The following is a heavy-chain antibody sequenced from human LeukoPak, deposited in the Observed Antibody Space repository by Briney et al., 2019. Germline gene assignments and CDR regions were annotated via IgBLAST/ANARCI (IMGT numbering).Heavy chain of an antibody. CDR2: MNEYSTTI. V-gene: IGHV3-74*01. D-gene: IGHD1-14*01. J-gene: IGHJ4*02. Sequence: GGPLRLSCAASGFPFNSFWMHWVRQAPGKGLVRVSDMNEYSTTIRYADSVKGRFTISRDNAKSILYLQMNNLRAGDTAMYFCARGGVNPVDHWGQGTLVTVSS. CDR1: GFPFNSFW. CDR3: ARGGVNPVDH.